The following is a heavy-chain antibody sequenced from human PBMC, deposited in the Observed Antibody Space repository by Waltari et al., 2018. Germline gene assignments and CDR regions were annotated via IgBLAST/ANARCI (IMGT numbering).Heavy chain of an antibody. D-gene: IGHD3-3*02. CDR2: ISGSGDDT. V-gene: IGHV3-23*01. Sequence: EVQLLESGGGLVQPGGSLRLSGAASGFTFGSSVLHWVRQAPGKGLGGVSSISGSGDDTFFTDSVKGRLTISRDNSKNTLELHMNSLGAEDTAVYYCAKDQAFYVPIYFDYWGHGTLVTVSS. J-gene: IGHJ4*01. CDR3: AKDQAFYVPIYFDY. CDR1: GFTFGSSV.